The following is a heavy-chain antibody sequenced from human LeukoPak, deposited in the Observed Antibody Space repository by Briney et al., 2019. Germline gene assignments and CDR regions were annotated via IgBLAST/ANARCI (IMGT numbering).Heavy chain of an antibody. Sequence: ASVKVSCKASGYTFTGYYLHWVRQAPGQGLEWMGLINPNSGGTNYAQKFQGRVAMTWDTSISTAYMELSRLRSDDTAVYYCARGAAGYDFFYYMDVWGKGTTVTISS. CDR1: GYTFTGYY. J-gene: IGHJ6*03. V-gene: IGHV1-2*02. CDR3: ARGAAGYDFFYYMDV. D-gene: IGHD2-2*01. CDR2: INPNSGGT.